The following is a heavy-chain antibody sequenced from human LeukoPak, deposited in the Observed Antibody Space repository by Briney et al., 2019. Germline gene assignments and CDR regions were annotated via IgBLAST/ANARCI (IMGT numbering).Heavy chain of an antibody. CDR2: ISSSSSTI. D-gene: IGHD2-2*01. J-gene: IGHJ4*02. V-gene: IGHV3-48*01. CDR1: GFTFSIYS. CDR3: ASEYQQPLDY. Sequence: GGSLRLSCAASGFTFSIYSMNGVRQAPGKALEGVSYISSSSSTIYCADSVKGRFTISRDNAKNSLYLHMNSPRAEDTAVSYCASEYQQPLDYWGQGALVTVSS.